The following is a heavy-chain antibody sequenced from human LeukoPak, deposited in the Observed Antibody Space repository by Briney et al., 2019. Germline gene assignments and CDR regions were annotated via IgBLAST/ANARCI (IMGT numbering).Heavy chain of an antibody. J-gene: IGHJ4*02. CDR2: IYSGGSA. CDR1: GFTVSSNY. CDR3: ARGPDCGGYCYFHF. V-gene: IGHV3-53*01. Sequence: GGSLRLSCAASGFTVSSNYMSWVRQAPGKGLEWVSIIYSGGSAYYADSVKGRFTISRDNSKNTLYLHMNSLRAEDTAVYYCARGPDCGGYCYFHFWGQGTLVTVSS. D-gene: IGHD2-21*02.